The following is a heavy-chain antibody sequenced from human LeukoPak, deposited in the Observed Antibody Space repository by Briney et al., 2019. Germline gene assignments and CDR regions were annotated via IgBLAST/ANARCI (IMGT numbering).Heavy chain of an antibody. V-gene: IGHV3-30*04. J-gene: IGHJ4*02. Sequence: GGSLRLSCAASGFTFSSYAMHWVRQAPGKGLEWVAVISYVGSNKYYADSVKGRFTISRDNSKNTLYLQMNSLRAEDTAVYYCARSRRDSSGYRFDYWGQGTLVTVSS. CDR2: ISYVGSNK. CDR3: ARSRRDSSGYRFDY. D-gene: IGHD3-22*01. CDR1: GFTFSSYA.